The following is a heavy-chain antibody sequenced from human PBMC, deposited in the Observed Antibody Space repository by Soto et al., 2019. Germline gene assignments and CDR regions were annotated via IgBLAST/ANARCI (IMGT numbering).Heavy chain of an antibody. Sequence: EVQLLESGGGLVQPGGSLRLSCAASGFTFSSYAMSWVRQAPGKGLEWVSAISGSGGSTYYADSVKGRFTISRDNSKNTLYLQMNSLRAEDTAVYYCASRSSAADTSGIWGQGTMVTVSS. CDR2: ISGSGGST. CDR1: GFTFSSYA. V-gene: IGHV3-23*01. D-gene: IGHD6-13*01. J-gene: IGHJ3*02. CDR3: ASRSSAADTSGI.